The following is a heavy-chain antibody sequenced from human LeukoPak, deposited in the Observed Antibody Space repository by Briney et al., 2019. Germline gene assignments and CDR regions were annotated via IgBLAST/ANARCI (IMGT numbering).Heavy chain of an antibody. CDR1: GGSFSGYY. V-gene: IGHV4-34*01. D-gene: IGHD3-16*02. CDR3: ARGPLYDYVWGSYRQYFDF. Sequence: SETLSLTCAVYGGSFSGYYWSWIRQPPGKGLEWIGGINHSGSTNYNPSLKSRVTISVDTSKNQFSLKLSSVTAADTAVYYCARGPLYDYVWGSYRQYFDFWGQGTLVTVSS. CDR2: INHSGST. J-gene: IGHJ4*02.